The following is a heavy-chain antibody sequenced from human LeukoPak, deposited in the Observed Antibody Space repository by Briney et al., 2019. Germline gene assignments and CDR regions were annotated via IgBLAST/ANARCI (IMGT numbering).Heavy chain of an antibody. D-gene: IGHD1-26*01. Sequence: PGGSLRLSCAASGFSFSNYAMHWVRQAPGKGLEYVAAISSNGGSTYYANSVKGRFTISRDNSKNTLYLQMGSLRAEDMAVYYCARVSGSYACDYWGQGTLVTVSS. J-gene: IGHJ4*02. V-gene: IGHV3-64*01. CDR2: ISSNGGST. CDR1: GFSFSNYA. CDR3: ARVSGSYACDY.